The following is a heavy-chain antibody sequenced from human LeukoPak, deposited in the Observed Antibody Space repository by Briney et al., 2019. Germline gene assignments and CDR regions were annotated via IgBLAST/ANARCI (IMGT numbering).Heavy chain of an antibody. D-gene: IGHD1-14*01. CDR3: ARSGGGAGDAFDI. CDR2: IYYSGST. Sequence: PSETLSLTCTVSGGSISSGDYYWSWIRRPPGKGLEWIGYIYYSGSTYYNPSLKSRVTISVDTSKNQFSLKLSSVTAADTAVYYCARSGGGAGDAFDIWGQGTMVTVSS. J-gene: IGHJ3*02. V-gene: IGHV4-30-4*01. CDR1: GGSISSGDYY.